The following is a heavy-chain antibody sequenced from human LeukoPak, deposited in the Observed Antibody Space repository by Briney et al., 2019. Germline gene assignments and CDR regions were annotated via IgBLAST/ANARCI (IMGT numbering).Heavy chain of an antibody. CDR3: ARDGAYSSGWSYYYYYGMDV. J-gene: IGHJ6*02. V-gene: IGHV1-2*02. CDR1: GYTFTGYY. Sequence: ASVKVSCKASGYTFTGYYMHWVRQAPGQGLEWMGWINPNSGGTNYAQKFQGRVTMTRDTSISTAYMELSRLRSDDTAVYYCARDGAYSSGWSYYYYYGMDVWGQGTTVTVSS. CDR2: INPNSGGT. D-gene: IGHD6-19*01.